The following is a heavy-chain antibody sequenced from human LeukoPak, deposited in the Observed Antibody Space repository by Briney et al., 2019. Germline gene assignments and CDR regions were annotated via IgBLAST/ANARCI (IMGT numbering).Heavy chain of an antibody. CDR3: ARWGHWFDP. CDR2: IYTSGST. Sequence: SETLSLTCTVSGGSFSNSIYYWSWIRQPAGKGLEWIGRIYTSGSTNYNPSLKSRVTMSVDTSKNQFSLKLSSVTAADTAVYYCARWGHWFDPWGQGTLVTVSS. J-gene: IGHJ5*02. V-gene: IGHV4-61*02. D-gene: IGHD3-16*01. CDR1: GGSFSNSIYY.